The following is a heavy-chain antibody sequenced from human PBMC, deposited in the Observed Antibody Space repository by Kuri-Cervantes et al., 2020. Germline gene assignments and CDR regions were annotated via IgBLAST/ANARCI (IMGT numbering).Heavy chain of an antibody. V-gene: IGHV4-59*01. Sequence: GSLRLSCTVSGGSISSYYWGWIRQPPGKGLEWIGYIYYSGSTNYNPSLKSRVTISVDTSKNQFSLELSSVTAADTAVYYCARANGYSSSWGFDPWGQGTLVTVSS. D-gene: IGHD6-13*01. CDR1: GGSISSYY. CDR3: ARANGYSSSWGFDP. CDR2: IYYSGST. J-gene: IGHJ5*02.